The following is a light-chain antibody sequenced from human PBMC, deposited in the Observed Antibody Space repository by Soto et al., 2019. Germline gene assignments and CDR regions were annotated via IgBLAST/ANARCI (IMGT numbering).Light chain of an antibody. CDR1: SSNIGSNT. CDR2: SNN. CDR3: AAWDDSLNGFYV. Sequence: QPVLTQPPSAYGTPGQRVAIACSGSSSNIGSNTVNWYQQFPETAPKLLIYSNNQRPSWVPDRFSGSKSGTSASLAISGLQSEDEADYYCAAWDDSLNGFYVFGTGTKLTVL. J-gene: IGLJ1*01. V-gene: IGLV1-44*01.